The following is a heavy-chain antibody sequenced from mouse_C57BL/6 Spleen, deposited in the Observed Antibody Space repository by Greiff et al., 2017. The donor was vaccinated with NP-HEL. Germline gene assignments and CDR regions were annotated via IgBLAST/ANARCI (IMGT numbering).Heavy chain of an antibody. CDR3: ASNWAYYAMDY. D-gene: IGHD4-1*02. Sequence: QVQLKQSGPELVKPGASVKISCKASGYAFSSSWMNWVKQRPGKGLEWIGRIYPGDGDTNYNGKFKGKATLTADKSSSTAYMQLSSLTSEDSAVYFCASNWAYYAMDYWGQGTSVTVSS. CDR1: GYAFSSSW. J-gene: IGHJ4*01. V-gene: IGHV1-82*01. CDR2: IYPGDGDT.